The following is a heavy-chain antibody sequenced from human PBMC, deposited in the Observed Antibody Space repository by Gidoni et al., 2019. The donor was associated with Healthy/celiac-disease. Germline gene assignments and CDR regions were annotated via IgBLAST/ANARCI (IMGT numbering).Heavy chain of an antibody. Sequence: QVQLVQSGAEVKKPGSSVKVSCKASGGTFSSYAISWVRQAPGQGLEWMGGIIPIFGTANYAQKFQGRVTITADESTSTAYMELSSLRSEDTAVYYCASVYSSNPYYYYGMDVWGQGTTVTVSS. J-gene: IGHJ6*02. CDR1: GGTFSSYA. V-gene: IGHV1-69*01. D-gene: IGHD6-13*01. CDR2: IIPIFGTA. CDR3: ASVYSSNPYYYYGMDV.